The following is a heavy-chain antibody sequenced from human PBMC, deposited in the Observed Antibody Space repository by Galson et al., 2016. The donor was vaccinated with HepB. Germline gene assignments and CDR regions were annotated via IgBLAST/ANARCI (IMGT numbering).Heavy chain of an antibody. J-gene: IGHJ5*01. D-gene: IGHD3-3*01. V-gene: IGHV3-11*01. CDR2: ISSSGTSI. Sequence: SLRLSCAASGFSFSDFYMAWLRQSPGKGLEWLSYISSSGTSIYDADSVRGRFTISRDNVKKSLFLQVNNLRAEGTAIYYCATLIHGLSGYRFASWGQGTQVIVSS. CDR3: ATLIHGLSGYRFAS. CDR1: GFSFSDFY.